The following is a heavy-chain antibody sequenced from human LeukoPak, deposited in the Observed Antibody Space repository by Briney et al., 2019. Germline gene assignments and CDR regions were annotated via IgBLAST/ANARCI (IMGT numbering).Heavy chain of an antibody. Sequence: PGGSLRLSCAASGFTFSSYWMHWVRQAPGKGLVWVSRINTDGSSTSYADSVKGRFTISRDNAKNTLYLQMNSLRAEDTAVYYCARGPYYYDSSGYCYDWGQGTLVTVSS. J-gene: IGHJ4*02. CDR2: INTDGSST. D-gene: IGHD3-22*01. CDR1: GFTFSSYW. V-gene: IGHV3-74*01. CDR3: ARGPYYYDSSGYCYD.